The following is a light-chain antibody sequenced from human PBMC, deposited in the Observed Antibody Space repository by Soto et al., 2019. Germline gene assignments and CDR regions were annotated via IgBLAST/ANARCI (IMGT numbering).Light chain of an antibody. CDR2: DAS. CDR3: QQRSSWWT. CDR1: QSVGNF. V-gene: IGKV3-11*01. J-gene: IGKJ1*01. Sequence: ILLTQSPATLSLSPGERATLSCRASQSVGNFLAWYQQKPGQAPRLLISDASNRATGVPARLSGSGPGTDFTLTISSLEPEDFALYYCQQRSSWWTFGQGTKVDIK.